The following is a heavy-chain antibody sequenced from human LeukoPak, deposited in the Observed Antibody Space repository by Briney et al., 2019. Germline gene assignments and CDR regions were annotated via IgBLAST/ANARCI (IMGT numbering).Heavy chain of an antibody. Sequence: ASVKVSCKASGYTFTSYYMHWVRQAPGQGLEWMGWINPNSGGTNYAQKFQGRVTMTRDTSISTAYMELSRLRSDDTAVYYCARGSVLRFLEWLFFYWGQGTLVTVSS. J-gene: IGHJ4*02. CDR3: ARGSVLRFLEWLFFY. CDR2: INPNSGGT. V-gene: IGHV1-2*02. CDR1: GYTFTSYY. D-gene: IGHD3-3*01.